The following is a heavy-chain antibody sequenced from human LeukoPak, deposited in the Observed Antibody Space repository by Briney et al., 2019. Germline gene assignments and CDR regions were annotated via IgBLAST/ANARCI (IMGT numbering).Heavy chain of an antibody. CDR1: GGSISSYY. CDR3: ARDMDPWGFGEYIL. J-gene: IGHJ4*02. Sequence: PSETLSLTCTVSGGSISSYYWSWIRQPAGKGLEWIGRIYASGSTNYNPSLKSRATMSVDMSKNQFSLKLSSVTAAETAVYYCARDMDPWGFGEYILWGQGTLVTVSS. D-gene: IGHD3-10*01. V-gene: IGHV4-4*07. CDR2: IYASGST.